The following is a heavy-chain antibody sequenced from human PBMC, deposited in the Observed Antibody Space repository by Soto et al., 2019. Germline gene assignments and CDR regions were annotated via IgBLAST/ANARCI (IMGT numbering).Heavy chain of an antibody. V-gene: IGHV2-70*01. Sequence: SGPTLVNPTQTLTLTCTFSGFSLSTSGMCVSWIRHPPGKALGWLALIDWDDDKYYSTSLKTRLTISKDTSKNQVVLTMTNMDPVDTATYYCARIAVAGTLHYYGMDVWGQGTTVTVSS. CDR3: ARIAVAGTLHYYGMDV. D-gene: IGHD6-19*01. CDR1: GFSLSTSGMC. CDR2: IDWDDDK. J-gene: IGHJ6*02.